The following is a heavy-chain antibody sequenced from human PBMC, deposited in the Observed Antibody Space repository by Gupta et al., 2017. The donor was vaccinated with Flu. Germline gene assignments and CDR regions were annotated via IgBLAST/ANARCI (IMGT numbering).Heavy chain of an antibody. Sequence: GFTFSGAWMHWVRQSPGKGLEWIARIRGDGGSTAYADAVQGRFVISRDNTKKSLYLEMNSLQRGDTAVYFCASLNWEVLHDEDGDYWGQGTLVTVSS. CDR2: IRGDGGST. CDR1: GFTFSGAW. V-gene: IGHV3-74*01. D-gene: IGHD1-26*01. J-gene: IGHJ4*02. CDR3: ASLNWEVLHDEDGDY.